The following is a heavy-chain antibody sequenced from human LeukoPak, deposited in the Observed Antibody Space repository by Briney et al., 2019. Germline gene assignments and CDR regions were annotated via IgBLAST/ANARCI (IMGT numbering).Heavy chain of an antibody. CDR1: GGSISSSSYY. CDR2: IYYSGST. V-gene: IGHV4-39*01. J-gene: IGHJ4*02. D-gene: IGHD4-11*01. Sequence: SETLSLTCTVSGGSISSSSYYWGWIRQPPGKGLEWIGSIYYSGSTYDNPSLQSRVTLSIDTSKNQFSLNLRSVTAADTAVYYCARSELNDYSRYWGQGIMVIVSS. CDR3: ARSELNDYSRY.